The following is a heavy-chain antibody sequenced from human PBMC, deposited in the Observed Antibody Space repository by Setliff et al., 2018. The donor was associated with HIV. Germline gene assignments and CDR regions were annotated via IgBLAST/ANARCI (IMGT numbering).Heavy chain of an antibody. CDR3: ASANSGRIHATRLDP. J-gene: IGHJ5*02. CDR2: IVPIVERA. CDR1: GGTFGSYS. D-gene: IGHD5-18*01. Sequence: SVKVSCKASGGTFGSYSINWVRQAPGQGLEWMGGIVPIVERANSVQTFQGRVTMTTDASTSTVYMKLSGLRSEDTAVYYCASANSGRIHATRLDPWGQGTLVTVSS. V-gene: IGHV1-69*05.